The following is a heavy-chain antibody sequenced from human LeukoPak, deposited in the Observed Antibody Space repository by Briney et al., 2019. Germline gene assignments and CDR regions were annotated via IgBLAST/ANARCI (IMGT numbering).Heavy chain of an antibody. V-gene: IGHV3-23*01. CDR3: ATSLKLELPLNAFDF. CDR1: GFTFSSYA. Sequence: GGSLRLSSTASGFTFSSYAMTWVRQAPGKGLEWVSAISDSGASTYYADSVKGRFTISRDSSKNTLYLQMSSLRGEDTAVYYCATSLKLELPLNAFDFWGRGTMVTVSS. J-gene: IGHJ3*01. D-gene: IGHD1-7*01. CDR2: ISDSGAST.